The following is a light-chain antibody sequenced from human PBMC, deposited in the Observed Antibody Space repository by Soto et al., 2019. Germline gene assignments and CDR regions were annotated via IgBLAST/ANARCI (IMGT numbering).Light chain of an antibody. Sequence: DIQMTQSPSTLSGSVGDRVTITCRASQTISSWLAWYQQKPGKAPKLLIYKASTLKSGVPSRVSGSGSGTDFTLTISSLQPEDFATYYCQQSYSTSWTFGQGTKVDIK. V-gene: IGKV1-5*03. CDR3: QQSYSTSWT. CDR1: QTISSW. J-gene: IGKJ1*01. CDR2: KAS.